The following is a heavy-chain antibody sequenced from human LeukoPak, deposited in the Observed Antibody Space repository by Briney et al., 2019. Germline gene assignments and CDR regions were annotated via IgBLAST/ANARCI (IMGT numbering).Heavy chain of an antibody. D-gene: IGHD4-17*01. CDR3: ASFMTTVTIPDY. CDR1: GFTFRSYS. Sequence: GGSLRLSCAASGFTFRSYSMNWVRQAPGKRLEWLSSITSSGSHMYYADSVTGRFTISRDNAKSSLYLQMNSLSAGDTAVYYCASFMTTVTIPDYWGQGTLVTVSS. J-gene: IGHJ4*02. CDR2: ITSSGSHM. V-gene: IGHV3-21*01.